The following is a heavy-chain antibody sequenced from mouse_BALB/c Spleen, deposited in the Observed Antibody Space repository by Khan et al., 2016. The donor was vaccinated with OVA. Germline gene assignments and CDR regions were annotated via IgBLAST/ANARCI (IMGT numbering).Heavy chain of an antibody. CDR3: TRWSYWFAY. J-gene: IGHJ3*01. D-gene: IGHD2-12*01. CDR2: IYPGSGST. CDR1: GYTFTSYW. V-gene: IGHV1S22*01. Sequence: LQQPGSKLVRPGASVKLSCKAAGYTFTSYWMHWVKQRPGQGLEWIGDIYPGSGSTNYDEKFKSKATLTVDTSSSTAYMQLSSLTSEDSAVYYCTRWSYWFAYWGQGTLVTVSA.